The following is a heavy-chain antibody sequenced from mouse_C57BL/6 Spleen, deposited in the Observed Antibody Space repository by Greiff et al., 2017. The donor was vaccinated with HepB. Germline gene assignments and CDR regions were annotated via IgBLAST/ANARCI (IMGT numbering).Heavy chain of an antibody. V-gene: IGHV1-55*01. CDR2: IYPGSGST. CDR3: ARNYYGSSFDY. J-gene: IGHJ2*01. D-gene: IGHD1-1*01. Sequence: VQLQQSGAELVKPGASVKMSCKASGYTFTSYWITWVKQRPGQGLEWIGDIYPGSGSTNYNEKFKSKATLTVDTSSSTAYMQLSSLTSAYSAVYYCARNYYGSSFDYWGQGTTLTVSS. CDR1: GYTFTSYW.